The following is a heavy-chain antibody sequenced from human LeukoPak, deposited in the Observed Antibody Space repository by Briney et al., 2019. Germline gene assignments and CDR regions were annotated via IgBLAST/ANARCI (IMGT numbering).Heavy chain of an antibody. CDR1: GGSFSGYY. D-gene: IGHD3-10*01. V-gene: IGHV4-34*01. CDR2: INHSGST. J-gene: IGHJ6*02. Sequence: SETLSLTCAVYGGSFSGYYWSWIRQPPGKGLEWIGEINHSGSTNYNPSLKSRVTISVDTSKNQFSLKLSSVTAADTAVYYCARVVYPLYYYYYYGMDVWGQGTTVTVSS. CDR3: ARVVYPLYYYYYYGMDV.